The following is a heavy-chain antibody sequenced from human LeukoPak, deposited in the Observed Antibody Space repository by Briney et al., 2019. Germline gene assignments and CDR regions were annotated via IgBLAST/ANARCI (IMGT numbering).Heavy chain of an antibody. V-gene: IGHV6-1*01. Sequence: SQTLSLTCAISGDSVSSNSVAWNWIRQSPSRGLEWLGRTYYRSKWYNDYAVSVKSRITINPDTSKNQFSLQLNSVTPEDTAVYYCARMGQGLEYYYYGMDVWGQGTTVTVSS. CDR3: ARMGQGLEYYYYGMDV. J-gene: IGHJ6*02. D-gene: IGHD1-1*01. CDR2: TYYRSKWYN. CDR1: GDSVSSNSVA.